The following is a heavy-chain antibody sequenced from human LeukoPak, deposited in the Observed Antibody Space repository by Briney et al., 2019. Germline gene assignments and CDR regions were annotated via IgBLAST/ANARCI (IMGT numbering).Heavy chain of an antibody. CDR1: GFTVSSNY. CDR3: ARDGVTADAFDI. D-gene: IGHD2-21*02. V-gene: IGHV3-53*01. CDR2: IYSGGST. J-gene: IGHJ3*02. Sequence: GGSLRLSCAASGFTVSSNYMSWVRQAPGKGLEWVSVIYSGGSTDYADSVKGRFTISRDNSKNTLYLQMNSLRVEDTAVYYCARDGVTADAFDIWGQGTMVTVSS.